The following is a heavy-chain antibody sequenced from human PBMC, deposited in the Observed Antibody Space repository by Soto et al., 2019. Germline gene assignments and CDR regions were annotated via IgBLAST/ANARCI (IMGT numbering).Heavy chain of an antibody. J-gene: IGHJ5*02. V-gene: IGHV1-18*01. CDR2: ISAYTDDP. CDR3: ARVIPGAEAWFGP. CDR1: GNTFTNFG. Sequence: GASVKVSCKASGNTFTNFGVTWVRQAPGQGLEWMGWISAYTDDPNYAQKFQGRVTMTIDPSTSTAYLDLRSLTSDDTAVYYCARVIPGAEAWFGPWGQGTLVTVSS. D-gene: IGHD2-2*01.